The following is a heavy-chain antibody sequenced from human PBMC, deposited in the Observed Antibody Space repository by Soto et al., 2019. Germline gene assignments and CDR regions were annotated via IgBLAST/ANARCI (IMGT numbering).Heavy chain of an antibody. V-gene: IGHV4-31*03. CDR1: GGSISSAAYY. CDR2: ISHSGST. J-gene: IGHJ4*02. CDR3: AREYTYGSNFFDC. D-gene: IGHD5-18*01. Sequence: QVQLQESGPGLVKPSQTLSLTCTVSGGSISSAAYYWSWIRQHPGKGLEWIGYISHSGSTYYTPSLNSRVIISADTSKNLFSLNLTSVTAADTAVYYCAREYTYGSNFFDCWGQGALVTVSS.